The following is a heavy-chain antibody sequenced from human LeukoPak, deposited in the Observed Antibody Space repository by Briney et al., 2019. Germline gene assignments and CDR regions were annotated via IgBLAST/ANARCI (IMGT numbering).Heavy chain of an antibody. V-gene: IGHV4-59*08. CDR2: IYYSVST. J-gene: IGHJ3*02. CDR3: ARPYRSGWYGAFDI. CDR1: GGSISSYY. D-gene: IGHD6-19*01. Sequence: SETLSLTCTVSGGSISSYYWSWIRQPPGQGLEWIGYIYYSVSTNYDPSLKSRVTISVDTSRNQFSLKLSAVTAADTAVYYCARPYRSGWYGAFDIWVQGTMVTVSS.